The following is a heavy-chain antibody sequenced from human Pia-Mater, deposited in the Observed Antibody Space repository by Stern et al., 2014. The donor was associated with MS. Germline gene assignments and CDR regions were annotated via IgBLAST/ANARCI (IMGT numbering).Heavy chain of an antibody. Sequence: VQLVQSGGGVVQPGRSLRLSCAASGFPFSRYGLHWVRQAPGKGLEWVAGIWYDGSNKYYADSVKGRFTISRDNSKNTLYLQMNSLRAEDTAVYYCARSSSPSPYYYYGMDVWGQGTTVTVSS. CDR2: IWYDGSNK. V-gene: IGHV3-33*01. CDR1: GFPFSRYG. CDR3: ARSSSPSPYYYYGMDV. D-gene: IGHD6-13*01. J-gene: IGHJ6*02.